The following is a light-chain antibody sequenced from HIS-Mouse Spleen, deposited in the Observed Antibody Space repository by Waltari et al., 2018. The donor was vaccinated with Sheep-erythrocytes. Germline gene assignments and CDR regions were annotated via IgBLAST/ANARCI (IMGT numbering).Light chain of an antibody. CDR2: DVS. CDR1: SSDVGGYNY. Sequence: QSALTQPRSVSGSPGQSVTISCTGTSSDVGGYNYVSWYQQHPGKAPKLMFYDVSKRPSGVPDRFPGSKTGNTASLTISGLQAEDEADYYCCSYAGSYNYVFGTGTKVTVL. CDR3: CSYAGSYNYV. V-gene: IGLV2-11*01. J-gene: IGLJ1*01.